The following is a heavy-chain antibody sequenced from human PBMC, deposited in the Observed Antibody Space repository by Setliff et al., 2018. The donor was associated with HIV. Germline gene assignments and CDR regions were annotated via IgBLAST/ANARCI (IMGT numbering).Heavy chain of an antibody. CDR2: IRYDGSNK. CDR3: VKAYYYDSSGSLGFDY. J-gene: IGHJ4*02. CDR1: GFTFSSYG. D-gene: IGHD3-22*01. V-gene: IGHV3-30*02. Sequence: GGSLRLSCAASGFTFSSYGMHWVRQAPGKGLEWVAFIRYDGSNKYYADSVKGRFTISRDNSKNTLYLQMNSLRAEDTAVYYCVKAYYYDSSGSLGFDYWGQGTLVTVSS.